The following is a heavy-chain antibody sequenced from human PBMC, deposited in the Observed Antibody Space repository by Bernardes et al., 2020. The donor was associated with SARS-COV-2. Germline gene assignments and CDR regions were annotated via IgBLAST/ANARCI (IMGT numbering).Heavy chain of an antibody. V-gene: IGHV3-48*01. J-gene: IGHJ4*02. CDR2: INCGSNTI. CDR3: ARASPQVVRGAADY. D-gene: IGHD3-10*01. Sequence: GGSLRLSCAASGFTFSTFGMNWVRQAPGKGLEWISYINCGSNTIFYADSVKGRFTISRDDAKNSLSLQMNSLRADDTAVYYCARASPQVVRGAADYWGQGTLVTVSS. CDR1: GFTFSTFG.